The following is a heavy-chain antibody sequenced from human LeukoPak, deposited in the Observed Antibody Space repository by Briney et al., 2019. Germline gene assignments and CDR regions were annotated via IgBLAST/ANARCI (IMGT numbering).Heavy chain of an antibody. J-gene: IGHJ4*02. CDR3: ARERMGSSGYCG. CDR2: FYSSGST. CDR1: GGSISSHY. Sequence: NPSETLSLTCTVSGGSISSHYWNWIRQPAGKGLEWIGRFYSSGSTNYTPSLKSRVTISVDTSKNQFSLKLSSVTAADTAVYYCARERMGSSGYCGWGQGTLVTVSS. D-gene: IGHD3-22*01. V-gene: IGHV4-4*07.